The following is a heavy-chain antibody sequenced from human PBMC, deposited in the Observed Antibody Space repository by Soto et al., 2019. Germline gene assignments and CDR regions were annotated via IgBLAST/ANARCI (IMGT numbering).Heavy chain of an antibody. CDR3: AKAVSTPNLTGYSFDY. Sequence: GGSMRLSCAASGCTFDDYAMHWVRQAPGKGLEWVSGISWNSGSIGYADSVKGRFTISRDNAKNSLYLQMNSLRAEDTALYYCAKAVSTPNLTGYSFDYLVQGTLVAISS. J-gene: IGHJ4*02. CDR1: GCTFDDYA. CDR2: ISWNSGSI. V-gene: IGHV3-9*01. D-gene: IGHD3-9*01.